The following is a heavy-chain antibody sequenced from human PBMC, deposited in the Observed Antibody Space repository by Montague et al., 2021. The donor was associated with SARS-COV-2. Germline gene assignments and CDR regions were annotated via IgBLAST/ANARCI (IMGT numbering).Heavy chain of an antibody. CDR2: ISSSSSYI. D-gene: IGHD3-22*01. J-gene: IGHJ3*02. CDR1: GFTFSSYA. CDR3: AREGARNYYDSSGDAFDI. V-gene: IGHV3-21*01. Sequence: SLRLSCAASGFTFSSYAMHWVRQAPGKGLEWVSPISSSSSYIYYADSVKGRFTISRDNAKNSLYLQMNSLRAEDTAVYYCAREGARNYYDSSGDAFDIWGQGTMVTVSS.